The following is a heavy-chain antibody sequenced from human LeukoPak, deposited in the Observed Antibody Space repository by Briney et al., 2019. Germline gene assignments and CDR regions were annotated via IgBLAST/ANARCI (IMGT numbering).Heavy chain of an antibody. J-gene: IGHJ4*02. D-gene: IGHD1-26*01. CDR2: INHSGST. V-gene: IGHV4-34*01. CDR3: ARFDLGATKCLDY. CDR1: GGSFSGYY. Sequence: PSETLSLTCAVYGGSFSGYYWSWIRQPPGKGLEWTGEINHSGSTNYNPSLKSRVTISVDTSKNQFSLKLSSVTAADTAVYYCARFDLGATKCLDYWGQGTLVTVSS.